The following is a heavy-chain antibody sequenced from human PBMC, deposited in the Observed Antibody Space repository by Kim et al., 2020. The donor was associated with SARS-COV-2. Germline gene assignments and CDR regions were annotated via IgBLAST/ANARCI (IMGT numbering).Heavy chain of an antibody. V-gene: IGHV4-34*01. J-gene: IGHJ4*02. CDR2: INHSGST. CDR3: ARLGIGAGY. CDR1: GGSFSGYY. Sequence: SETLSLTCAVYGGSFSGYYWSWIRQPPGKGLEWIGEINHSGSTNYNPSLKSRVTISVDTSKNQFSLKLSSVTAADTAVYYCARLGIGAGYWGQGTLVTVSS. D-gene: IGHD7-27*01.